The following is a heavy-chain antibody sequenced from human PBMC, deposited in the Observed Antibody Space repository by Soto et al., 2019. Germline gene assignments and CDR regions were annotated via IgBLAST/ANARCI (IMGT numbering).Heavy chain of an antibody. CDR3: ARETEPYGFGESYYY. D-gene: IGHD3-10*01. Sequence: PGGSLRLSCAASGFAFSSDSMHWVRQAPGKGLEYVSAISSNGGSTYYANSVKGRFTISRDNFKDTVYLQMGSLTAEDMAVYFCARETEPYGFGESYYYWGQGTLVTVSS. CDR2: ISSNGGST. CDR1: GFAFSSDS. J-gene: IGHJ4*02. V-gene: IGHV3-64*01.